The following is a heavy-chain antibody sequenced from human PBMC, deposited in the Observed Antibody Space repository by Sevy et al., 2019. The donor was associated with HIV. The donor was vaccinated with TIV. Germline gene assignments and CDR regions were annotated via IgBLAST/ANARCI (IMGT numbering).Heavy chain of an antibody. J-gene: IGHJ4*02. CDR1: GFSLTTPGVC. CDR2: IDWDGDK. CDR3: AWILIGGGNYYHIDS. D-gene: IGHD1-26*01. Sequence: SGPTLVKPTQTLRLTCTFSGFSLTTPGVCVSWIRQPPGKALEWLGLIDWDGDKYYGTSLETRLTISKDTSKNQVVLTMTNMDPVDTGTYYCAWILIGGGNYYHIDSWGPGTLVTVSS. V-gene: IGHV2-70*01.